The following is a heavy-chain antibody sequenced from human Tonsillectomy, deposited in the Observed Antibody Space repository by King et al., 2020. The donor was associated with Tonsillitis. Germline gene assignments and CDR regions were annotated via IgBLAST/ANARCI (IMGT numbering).Heavy chain of an antibody. CDR1: GFTFSNAW. D-gene: IGHD7-27*01. CDR2: IKTKTEGGTT. J-gene: IGHJ4*02. CDR3: TTDSLTGHFDY. V-gene: IGHV3-15*01. Sequence: VQLVESGGGFVKPGGSLRVSCAASGFTFSNAWMSWVRQAPGKGLEWVGRIKTKTEGGTTDYAAPVKGRFTISRDDSKNTLYLQMNSLKTEDTAVYYCTTDSLTGHFDYWGQGTLVTVSS.